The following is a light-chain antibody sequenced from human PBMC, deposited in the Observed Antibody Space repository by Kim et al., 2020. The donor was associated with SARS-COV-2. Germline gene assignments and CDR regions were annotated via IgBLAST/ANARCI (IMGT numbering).Light chain of an antibody. CDR2: ANT. CDR3: LSFDNNLSGWV. CDR1: RYNIAAVHN. J-gene: IGLJ3*02. Sequence: HRVTTSCTGSRYNIAAVHNVNWYQQLPGSVPKLLIYANTIRPSGVPDRFSGSKSGSSASLAITGLRAEDEADYYCLSFDNNLSGWVFGGGTQLTVL. V-gene: IGLV1-40*01.